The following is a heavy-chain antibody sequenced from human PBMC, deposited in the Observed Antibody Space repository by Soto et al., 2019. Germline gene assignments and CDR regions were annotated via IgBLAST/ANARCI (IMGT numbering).Heavy chain of an antibody. CDR1: GGSIRSYY. CDR3: ARTDFSDLYFFDS. Sequence: PSETLSLTCSVSGGSIRSYYWSWLRQSPGNGLEWIGYVYDGGNTKYNPSLKSRVTMSIDTSRNQFSLKMTSVTAADTAIYYCARTDFSDLYFFDSWGLGTLVTVSS. V-gene: IGHV4-59*01. J-gene: IGHJ4*02. D-gene: IGHD4-17*01. CDR2: VYDGGNT.